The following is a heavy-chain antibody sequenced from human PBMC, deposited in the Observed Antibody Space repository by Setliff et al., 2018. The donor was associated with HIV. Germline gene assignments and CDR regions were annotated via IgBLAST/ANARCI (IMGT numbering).Heavy chain of an antibody. CDR3: VRDGSLTGRYYHYMDV. CDR2: INWNGEMT. Sequence: GGSLRLSCAGSGFIFGTYAMYWVRQAPGKGLEWVSGINWNGEMTAYADSARGRFTVSRDNARKSLYLQMNSLTSEDTALYYCVRDGSLTGRYYHYMDVWGKGTTVTVSS. CDR1: GFIFGTYA. V-gene: IGHV3-9*01. D-gene: IGHD3-9*01. J-gene: IGHJ6*03.